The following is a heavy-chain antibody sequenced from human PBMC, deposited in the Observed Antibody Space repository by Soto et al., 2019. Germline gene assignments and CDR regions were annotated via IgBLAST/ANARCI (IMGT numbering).Heavy chain of an antibody. V-gene: IGHV1-18*04. CDR1: GYAFTSYG. D-gene: IGHD4-4*01. CDR2: ISAYNGNT. Sequence: ASVKVSCKASGYAFTSYGISWVRQAPGQGLEWMGWISAYNGNTNYAQKLQGRVTMTTDTSTSTAYMELRSLKSDDTAVYYCARHSTTDYYYYYGMDVWGQVPKVTLSS. CDR3: ARHSTTDYYYYYGMDV. J-gene: IGHJ6*02.